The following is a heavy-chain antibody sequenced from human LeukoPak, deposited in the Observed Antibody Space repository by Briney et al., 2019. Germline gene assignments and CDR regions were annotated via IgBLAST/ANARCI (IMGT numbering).Heavy chain of an antibody. CDR1: GFTFSSYW. V-gene: IGHV3-7*01. CDR3: ARGSIAPDYYYYGMDV. D-gene: IGHD6-25*01. CDR2: IKQDGSEK. Sequence: PGGSLRLSCAASGFTFSSYWMSWVRQAPGKGLEWVANIKQDGSEKYYVDSVKGRFTISRDSSKNTLYLQMNSLRAEDTAVYYCARGSIAPDYYYYGMDVWGQGTTVTVSS. J-gene: IGHJ6*02.